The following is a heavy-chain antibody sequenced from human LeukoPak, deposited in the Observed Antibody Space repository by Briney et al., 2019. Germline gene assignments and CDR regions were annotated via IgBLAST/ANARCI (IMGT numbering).Heavy chain of an antibody. CDR2: IRRSSTTI. J-gene: IGHJ6*03. V-gene: IGHV3-48*04. CDR1: GFILSSYS. CDR3: ARNRFPITGTTNNYYYMDV. Sequence: GGSLRLSCAPCGFILSSYSMNWLRRAPGKGLEWLSYIRRSSTTIYYADSVKGRFTISRDNAKNSLYLQMNSLKAEDTAVYYCARNRFPITGTTNNYYYMDVWGKGSTVTVSS. D-gene: IGHD1-7*01.